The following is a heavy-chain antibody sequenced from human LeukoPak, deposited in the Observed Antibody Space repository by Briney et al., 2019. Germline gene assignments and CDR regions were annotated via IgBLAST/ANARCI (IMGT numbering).Heavy chain of an antibody. CDR3: AKGYRGNYDY. CDR1: GFTFSSYA. Sequence: TGGSLRLSCVASGFTFSSYAMTWVRQAPGKGLEWVSSISDRGGSTYYADSVKGRFTISRDNSKNTLYLQMNSLRAEDTAVYYCAKGYRGNYDYLGQGALVTVSS. CDR2: ISDRGGST. D-gene: IGHD1-26*01. J-gene: IGHJ4*02. V-gene: IGHV3-23*01.